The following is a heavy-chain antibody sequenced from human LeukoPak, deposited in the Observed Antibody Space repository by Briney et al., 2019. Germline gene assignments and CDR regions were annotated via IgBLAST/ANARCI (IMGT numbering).Heavy chain of an antibody. CDR2: ISGRDDST. J-gene: IGHJ4*02. CDR3: AKWGDYDILTGYYDPNY. D-gene: IGHD3-9*01. V-gene: IGHV3-23*01. CDR1: GFTVTNYA. Sequence: GGSLRLSCAASGFTVTNYAMYWVRQAPGKGLEWVSAISGRDDSTYYADSVKGRFTISRDTSKNTLFLQMNSLRAEDTAVYYCAKWGDYDILTGYYDPNYWGQGTLVTVSS.